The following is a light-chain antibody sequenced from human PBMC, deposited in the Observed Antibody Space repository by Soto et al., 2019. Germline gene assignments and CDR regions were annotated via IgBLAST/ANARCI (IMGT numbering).Light chain of an antibody. V-gene: IGKV1-9*01. CDR3: QQLKTYPYT. CDR1: QDINKF. J-gene: IGKJ2*01. Sequence: IQLTQSPSSLSASVGDRVTLTCRASQDINKFLAWFQQTPGKAPKLLVYSASTLHSGVPSRFSGSGSGTDFALTISCLQPEDFATYYCQQLKTYPYTFGQGTRLDIK. CDR2: SAS.